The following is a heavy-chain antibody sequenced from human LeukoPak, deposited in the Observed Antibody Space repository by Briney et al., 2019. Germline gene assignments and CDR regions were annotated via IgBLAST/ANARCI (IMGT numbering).Heavy chain of an antibody. CDR2: ISYSGRT. D-gene: IGHD5-12*01. J-gene: IGHJ6*02. V-gene: IGHV4-39*01. CDR3: AASRGYGYYGMDV. Sequence: PSETLSLTCTVSGDSISSGTYYWGWIRQPPGKGLEWIGYISYSGRTYYNPPLKSRVTISVDTSKNQFSLNLNSVTAADTAVYYCAASRGYGYYGMDVWGQGTTVTVSS. CDR1: GDSISSGTYY.